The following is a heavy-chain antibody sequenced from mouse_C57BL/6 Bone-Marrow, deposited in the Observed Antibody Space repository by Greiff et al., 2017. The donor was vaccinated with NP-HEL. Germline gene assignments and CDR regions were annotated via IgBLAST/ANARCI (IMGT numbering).Heavy chain of an antibody. D-gene: IGHD1-1*01. Sequence: QVQLQQPGAELVRPGTSVKLSCKASGYTFTSYWMHWVKQRPGQGLEWIGVIDPSDSYTNYNQKFKGKATLTVDTSSSTAYMQLSRLTSEDSAVYYCARAYGSSEWFAYWGQGTLVTVSA. CDR2: IDPSDSYT. CDR3: ARAYGSSEWFAY. CDR1: GYTFTSYW. J-gene: IGHJ3*01. V-gene: IGHV1-59*01.